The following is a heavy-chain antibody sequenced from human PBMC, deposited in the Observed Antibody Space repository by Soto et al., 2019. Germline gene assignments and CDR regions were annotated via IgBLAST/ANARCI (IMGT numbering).Heavy chain of an antibody. J-gene: IGHJ5*02. CDR2: IYYSGTS. Sequence: SETLSLTCTVSGGSISDDTYYWGWIRQPPGKGLEWIGSIYYSGTSSYNPSLESRVTMSVDTSKKQLSLRLRSVTATDTAVYYCARLHCNSPGCVPLDPWGQGTLVTVSS. CDR1: GGSISDDTYY. D-gene: IGHD2-2*01. V-gene: IGHV4-39*01. CDR3: ARLHCNSPGCVPLDP.